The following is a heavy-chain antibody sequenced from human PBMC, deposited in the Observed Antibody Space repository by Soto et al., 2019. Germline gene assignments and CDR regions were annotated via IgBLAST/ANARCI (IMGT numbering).Heavy chain of an antibody. Sequence: GGSLRLSCAASGFTLSSSAMSWVLQAPGKGLEWVSAISGSAGNIYYADSVKGRFTISRDNSKNTLYLQMNSLRAEDTAVYYCASNMVFGEYGMDVWGQGTTVTVSS. CDR3: ASNMVFGEYGMDV. CDR2: ISGSAGNI. CDR1: GFTLSSSA. D-gene: IGHD3-10*02. J-gene: IGHJ6*02. V-gene: IGHV3-23*01.